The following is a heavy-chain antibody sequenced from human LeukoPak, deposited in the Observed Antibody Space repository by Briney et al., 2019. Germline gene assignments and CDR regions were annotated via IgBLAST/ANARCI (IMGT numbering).Heavy chain of an antibody. CDR1: GGSISSSSYY. CDR3: ARPVPSRLGWFDP. Sequence: SETLSLTCTVSGGSISSSSYYWGRIRHPPGKGLEWIGNIYYSGSTYYSPSLKSRVTISVDTSKNQFSLKLSSVTAADTAVYYCARPVPSRLGWFDPWGQGTLVAVSS. V-gene: IGHV4-39*01. CDR2: IYYSGST. J-gene: IGHJ5*02. D-gene: IGHD1-1*01.